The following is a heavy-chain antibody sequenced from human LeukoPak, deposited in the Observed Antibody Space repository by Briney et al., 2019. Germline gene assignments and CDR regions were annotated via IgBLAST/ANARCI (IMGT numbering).Heavy chain of an antibody. D-gene: IGHD3-22*01. CDR1: GFTFSDHH. J-gene: IGHJ4*02. V-gene: IGHV3-72*01. CDR2: SKNKDYAYST. Sequence: PGGSLRLSCAASGFTFSDHHMDWVRQARGKGREGSRRSKNKDYAYSTVYAASVKGRFTFSRDDPKNSLYLQMNSLTTEDTAVYYCTRIFYYGTRGYYPDFWGQGTLVTVSS. CDR3: TRIFYYGTRGYYPDF.